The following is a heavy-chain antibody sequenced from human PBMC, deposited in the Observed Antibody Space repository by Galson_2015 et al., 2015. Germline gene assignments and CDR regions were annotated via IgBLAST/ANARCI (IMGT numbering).Heavy chain of an antibody. CDR1: GGTFKNYD. Sequence: SCKASGGTFKNYDINWVRQAPGQGLEWMGGIIPLFGTPNYAQKFKGRVTIAADESTSTVYMELSSLRSEDTAVYYCARGSSDLTTVTRPFTYWGQGSLVTVSS. CDR3: ARGSSDLTTVTRPFTY. D-gene: IGHD4-17*01. J-gene: IGHJ4*02. CDR2: IIPLFGTP. V-gene: IGHV1-69*01.